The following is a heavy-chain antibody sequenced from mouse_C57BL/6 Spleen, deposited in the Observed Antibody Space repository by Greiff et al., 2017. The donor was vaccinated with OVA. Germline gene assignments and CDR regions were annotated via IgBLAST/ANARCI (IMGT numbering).Heavy chain of an antibody. Sequence: VQLQESGPGLVKPSQSLSLTCSVTGYSITSGYYWNWIRQFPGNKLEWMGYISYDGSNNYNPSLKNRISITRDTSKNQFFLKLNSVTTEDTATYYCARGGEWFAYWGQGTLVTVSA. J-gene: IGHJ3*01. CDR3: ARGGEWFAY. CDR1: GYSITSGYY. V-gene: IGHV3-6*01. CDR2: ISYDGSN.